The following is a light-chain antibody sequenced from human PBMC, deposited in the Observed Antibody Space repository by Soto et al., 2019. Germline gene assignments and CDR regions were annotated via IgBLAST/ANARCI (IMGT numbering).Light chain of an antibody. Sequence: EIVMTQSPATLSVSPGERATLSCRAGQSVSSNLAWFQQKPGQAPRLLIYGASTRATGIPARFSGSGSGTDVTLTVSSLQSEDFAIYYCQQYNIWPPWTFGEGTKVEIK. J-gene: IGKJ1*01. CDR3: QQYNIWPPWT. CDR1: QSVSSN. V-gene: IGKV3-15*01. CDR2: GAS.